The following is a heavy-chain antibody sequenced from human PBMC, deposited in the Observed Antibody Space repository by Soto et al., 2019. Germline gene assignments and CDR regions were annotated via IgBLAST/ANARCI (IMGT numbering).Heavy chain of an antibody. Sequence: SETLSLPCAVYGGSFSGHSWTWIRQSPGKGLEWIGDINHSGRVNYSPSLKSRVTMSLDTSKNQLSLTLSAVTVADTAMYYCSTRAYDTNGYYRFDPWGQGTLVTVSS. CDR2: INHSGRV. CDR3: STRAYDTNGYYRFDP. J-gene: IGHJ5*01. CDR1: GGSFSGHS. D-gene: IGHD3-22*01. V-gene: IGHV4-34*01.